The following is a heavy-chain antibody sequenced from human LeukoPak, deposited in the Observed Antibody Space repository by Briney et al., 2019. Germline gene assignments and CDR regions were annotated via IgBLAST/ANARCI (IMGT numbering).Heavy chain of an antibody. V-gene: IGHV4-59*01. D-gene: IGHD5-24*01. J-gene: IGHJ6*03. CDR1: GLSIRRYY. Sequence: SETLSLTCTLSGLSIRRYYWSWIRQPPGKGPEWVGDIDDSGTTNYHPPLKSGATISVDTSKNQFSLKVSSVTAADTAIYYCARYSRRDGTNYYYMDVWGKGTTVTVSS. CDR2: IDDSGTT. CDR3: ARYSRRDGTNYYYMDV.